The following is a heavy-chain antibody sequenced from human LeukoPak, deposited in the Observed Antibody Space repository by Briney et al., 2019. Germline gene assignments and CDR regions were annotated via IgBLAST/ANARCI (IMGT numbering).Heavy chain of an antibody. D-gene: IGHD3-3*01. CDR2: ISGSTTTI. CDR1: GFTFSDYS. Sequence: PGGSLRLSCAASGFTFSDYSMNWVRQAPGKGLEWVSYISGSTTTIYYTDSVKGRFTISRDNAKKSLYLQMNSLRAEDTAVYYCASQGDFWSGYSYWGQGTMVTVSS. CDR3: ASQGDFWSGYSY. J-gene: IGHJ4*02. V-gene: IGHV3-48*04.